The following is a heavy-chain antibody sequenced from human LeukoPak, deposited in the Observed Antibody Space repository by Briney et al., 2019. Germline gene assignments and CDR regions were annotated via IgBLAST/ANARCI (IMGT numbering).Heavy chain of an antibody. J-gene: IGHJ3*02. CDR2: IYSGGST. V-gene: IGHV3-66*01. CDR1: GFTVSSNY. CDR3: ACTVPQDAFDI. Sequence: GGSLRLSCAASGFTVSSNYMSWVRQAPGKGLEWVSVIYSGGSTYYADSVKGRFTISRDNSKNTLYLQMNSLRAEDTAVYYCACTVPQDAFDIWGQGTMVTVSS.